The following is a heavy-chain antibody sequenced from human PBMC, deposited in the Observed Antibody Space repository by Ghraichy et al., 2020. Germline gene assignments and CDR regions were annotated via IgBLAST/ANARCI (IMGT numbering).Heavy chain of an antibody. V-gene: IGHV4-34*01. CDR2: INHSGST. CDR3: AGGLAMTTVVTSVDY. D-gene: IGHD4-23*01. CDR1: GGSFSGYY. Sequence: ESLNISCAVYGGSFSGYYWSWIRQPPGKGLEWIGEINHSGSTNYNPSLKSRVTISVDTSKNQFSLKLSSVTAADTAVYYCAGGLAMTTVVTSVDYWGQGTLVTVSS. J-gene: IGHJ4*02.